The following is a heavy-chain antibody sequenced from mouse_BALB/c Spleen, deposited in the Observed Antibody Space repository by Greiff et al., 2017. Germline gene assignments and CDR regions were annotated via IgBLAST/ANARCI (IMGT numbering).Heavy chain of an antibody. Sequence: QVQLQQSGAELAKPGASVKMSCKASGYTFTSYWMHWVKQRPGQGLEWIGYINPSTGYTEYNQKFKDKATLTADKSSSTAYMQLSSLTSEDSAVYYCARSGDRYDVGSWFAYWGQGTLVTVSA. CDR3: ARSGDRYDVGSWFAY. CDR2: INPSTGYT. V-gene: IGHV1-7*01. J-gene: IGHJ3*01. CDR1: GYTFTSYW. D-gene: IGHD2-14*01.